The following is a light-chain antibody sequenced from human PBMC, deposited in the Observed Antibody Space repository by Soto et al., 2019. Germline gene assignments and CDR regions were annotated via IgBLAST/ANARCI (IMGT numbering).Light chain of an antibody. CDR1: QGISSY. CDR3: QQLNSF. J-gene: IGKJ3*01. CDR2: AAS. V-gene: IGKV1-9*01. Sequence: DIQLTQSPSFLSASVGDRVTITCRASQGISSYLAWYQQKPGKAPKLLIYAASTLQSGVPSRFSGSGSGTEFTHTNSSLQPEDFATYYCQQLNSFFGPGTKVDIK.